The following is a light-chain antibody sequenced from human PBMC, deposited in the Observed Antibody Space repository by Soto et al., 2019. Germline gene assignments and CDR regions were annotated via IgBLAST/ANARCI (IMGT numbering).Light chain of an antibody. CDR3: SSYAGSNSNVV. CDR1: SSDVGGYNY. Sequence: QSVLTQPHSASGSPGQSVTISCTGTSSDVGGYNYVSWYQQHPGKAPKLMIYEVSKRPSGVPDRFSGSKSGNTASLTVSGLQAEDEADYYCSSYAGSNSNVVFGGGTKVTVL. J-gene: IGLJ2*01. CDR2: EVS. V-gene: IGLV2-8*01.